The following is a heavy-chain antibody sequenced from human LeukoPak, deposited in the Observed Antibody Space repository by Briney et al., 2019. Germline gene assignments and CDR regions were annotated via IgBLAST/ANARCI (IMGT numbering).Heavy chain of an antibody. V-gene: IGHV3-11*01. CDR2: TSPSGSTI. D-gene: IGHD5-24*01. CDR3: AKSGYNRFDY. CDR1: GFTFSDHF. J-gene: IGHJ4*02. Sequence: GGSLRLSCAASGFTFSDHFMSWVRQAPGKGLEWVSYTSPSGSTIYYADSVKGRFAISRDNSKNTLYLQMNSLRAEDTAVYYCAKSGYNRFDYWGQGTLVTVSS.